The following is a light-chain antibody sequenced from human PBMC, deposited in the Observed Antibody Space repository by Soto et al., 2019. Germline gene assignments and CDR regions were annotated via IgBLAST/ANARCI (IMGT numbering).Light chain of an antibody. Sequence: EIVLTQSPGTLSLSPGERATLSCRASQSVSDNYLAWYQQRPGQAPRLLIYRISTRAAGIPDRFSGSGSGTDFTLTINTLEPEDLAVYYCHQYANSPFTFGPGTKLEIK. J-gene: IGKJ2*01. V-gene: IGKV3-20*01. CDR2: RIS. CDR1: QSVSDNY. CDR3: HQYANSPFT.